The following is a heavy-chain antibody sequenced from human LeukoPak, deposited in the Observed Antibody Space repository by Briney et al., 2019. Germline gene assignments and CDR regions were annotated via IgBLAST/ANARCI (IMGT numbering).Heavy chain of an antibody. J-gene: IGHJ4*02. CDR2: IYHTGST. Sequence: PSETLSLTCAVSGYSISSGYYWGWIRQPPGKGLEWVGSIYHTGSTDYNPSLKSRVTISVDTSKNQFSLKLSSVTAADTAVYYRARHTEISYYDILTAYTFDYWGQGTLVTVSS. V-gene: IGHV4-38-2*01. CDR1: GYSISSGYY. D-gene: IGHD3-9*01. CDR3: ARHTEISYYDILTAYTFDY.